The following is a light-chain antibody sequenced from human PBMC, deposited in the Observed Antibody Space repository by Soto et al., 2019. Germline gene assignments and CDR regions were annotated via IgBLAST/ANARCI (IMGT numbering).Light chain of an antibody. CDR3: QQYGSSPPYT. J-gene: IGKJ2*01. CDR2: GAS. CDR1: QSVSSSY. Sequence: IVLTQSPGTLSLYPGERATLSCRASQSVSSSYLAWYQQKPGQAPRLLIYGASSRATGIPDRFSGSGSGTDFTLTISRLEPEDFAVYYCQQYGSSPPYTFGQETKLEIK. V-gene: IGKV3-20*01.